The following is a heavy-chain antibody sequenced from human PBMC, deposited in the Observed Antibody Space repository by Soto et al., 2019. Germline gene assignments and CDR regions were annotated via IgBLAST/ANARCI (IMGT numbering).Heavy chain of an antibody. D-gene: IGHD1-1*01. V-gene: IGHV4-4*02. J-gene: IGHJ4*02. CDR3: VRRSGTTFY. Sequence: QIQLQESGPGLVKPSGTLSLTCAVSSGSISSLNWWSWVRQPPGKGLEWIGEIFHSGSTNYNPSLKSRVDMSVDKSKNQFSLKVFSVTAADTALYFCVRRSGTTFYWGRGTLVIVSS. CDR1: SGSISSLNW. CDR2: IFHSGST.